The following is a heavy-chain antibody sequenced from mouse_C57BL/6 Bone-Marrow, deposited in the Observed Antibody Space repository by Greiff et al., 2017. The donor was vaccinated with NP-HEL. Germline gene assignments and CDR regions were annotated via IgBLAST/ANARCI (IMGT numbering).Heavy chain of an antibody. Sequence: VQLVESGPGLVQPSQSLSITCTVSGFSLTSYGVHWVRQSPGKGLEWLGVIWSGGSTDYNAAFISRLSISKDNSKSQVFFKMNSLQADDTAIYYCARVHYYGRAMDYWGQGTSVTVSS. J-gene: IGHJ4*01. D-gene: IGHD1-1*01. V-gene: IGHV2-2*01. CDR3: ARVHYYGRAMDY. CDR1: GFSLTSYG. CDR2: IWSGGST.